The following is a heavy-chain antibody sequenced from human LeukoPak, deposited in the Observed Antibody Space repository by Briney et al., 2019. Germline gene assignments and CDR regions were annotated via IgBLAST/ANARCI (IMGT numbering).Heavy chain of an antibody. CDR3: ARNQRRLDY. J-gene: IGHJ4*02. V-gene: IGHV3-7*01. D-gene: IGHD1-14*01. CDR2: IKQDGSEK. CDR1: GFPFRSYW. Sequence: GGALRLSCSASGFPFRSYWKSWVRQAPGKGLEWVANIKQDGSEKYSKNSLYLQVNSLRAEDTAVYYCARNQRRLDYWGQGTLVTVSS.